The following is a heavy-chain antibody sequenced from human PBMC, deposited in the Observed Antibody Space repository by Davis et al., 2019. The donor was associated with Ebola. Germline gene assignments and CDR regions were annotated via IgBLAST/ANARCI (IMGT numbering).Heavy chain of an antibody. CDR1: GYSFTSYW. J-gene: IGHJ3*02. CDR3: ASLRRTITGMDDAFDI. D-gene: IGHD2-8*02. CDR2: IDPRDSYT. Sequence: KVSCKASGYSFTSYWISWVRQMPGKGLEWMGRIDPRDSYTYYSPSFQGHVTISADKSISTAYLQWSSLKASDTAMYYCASLRRTITGMDDAFDIWGQGTMVTVSS. V-gene: IGHV5-10-1*01.